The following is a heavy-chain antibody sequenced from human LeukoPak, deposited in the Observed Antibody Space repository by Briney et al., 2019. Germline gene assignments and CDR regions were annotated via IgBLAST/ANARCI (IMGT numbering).Heavy chain of an antibody. CDR2: MNPNSGNT. CDR1: GYTFTSYD. J-gene: IGHJ6*03. Sequence: ASVTVSCKASGYTFTSYDINWVRQATGQGLEWMGWMNPNSGNTGYAQKFQGRVTMTRNTSISTAYMELSSLRSEDTAVYYCARLVVVPAAKGYYYYMDVWGKGTTVTISS. V-gene: IGHV1-8*01. D-gene: IGHD2-2*01. CDR3: ARLVVVPAAKGYYYYMDV.